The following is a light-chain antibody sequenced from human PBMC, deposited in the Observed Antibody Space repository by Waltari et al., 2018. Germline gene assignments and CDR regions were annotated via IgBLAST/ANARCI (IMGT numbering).Light chain of an antibody. CDR3: SAWDFSLRAHV. CDR2: RNN. Sequence: QAGLTQPPSVSKGLRQTATLTCTGNSTNVGNQGALCLQQHQGHPPKLLSYRNNRRPSAISERFSASRSGNTASLTITGLQPEDEADYYCSAWDFSLRAHVFGTGTKVTVL. CDR1: STNVGNQG. V-gene: IGLV10-54*04. J-gene: IGLJ1*01.